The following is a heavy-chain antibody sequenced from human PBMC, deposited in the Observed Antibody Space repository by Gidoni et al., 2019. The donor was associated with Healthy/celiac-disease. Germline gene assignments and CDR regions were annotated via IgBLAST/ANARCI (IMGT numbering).Heavy chain of an antibody. V-gene: IGHV4-59*01. CDR3: ARTYYDFWSGYPNYYYYYYMDV. CDR2: IYYSGST. CDR1: GGSISSYY. J-gene: IGHJ6*03. Sequence: QVQLQESGPGLVKPSETLSLTCTVSGGSISSYYWSWIRQPPGKGLEWIGYIYYSGSTNYNPSLKSRVTISVDTSKNQFSLKLSSVTAADTAVYYCARTYYDFWSGYPNYYYYYYMDVWGKGTTVTVSS. D-gene: IGHD3-3*01.